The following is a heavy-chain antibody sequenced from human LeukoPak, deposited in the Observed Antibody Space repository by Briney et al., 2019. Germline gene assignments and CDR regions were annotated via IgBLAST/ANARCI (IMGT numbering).Heavy chain of an antibody. CDR3: AREGQQLLGDSSGWPNYYYYMDV. CDR1: GCTFDDYG. Sequence: RAGGSLRLSCAASGCTFDDYGMSWVRQAPGKGLEWVSGINWNGGSTGYADSVKGRFTISRDNAKNSLYLQMNSLRAEDTALYYCAREGQQLLGDSSGWPNYYYYMDVWGKGTTVTVSS. J-gene: IGHJ6*03. CDR2: INWNGGST. D-gene: IGHD6-19*01. V-gene: IGHV3-20*04.